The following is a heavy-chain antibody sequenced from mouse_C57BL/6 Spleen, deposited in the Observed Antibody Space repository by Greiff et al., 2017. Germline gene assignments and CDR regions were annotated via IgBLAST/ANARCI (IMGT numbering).Heavy chain of an antibody. D-gene: IGHD1-1*01. CDR1: GYTFTSYW. Sequence: QVQLQQPGAELVKPGASVKLSCKASGYTFTSYWMHWVKQRPGQGLEWIGMFHPNSGSTNYNEKFKIKATLTVDKSSSTAYMQLSSLTSEDSAVYYCARSLYYYGSSYDYAMDYWGQGTSVTVAS. CDR3: ARSLYYYGSSYDYAMDY. CDR2: FHPNSGST. V-gene: IGHV1-64*01. J-gene: IGHJ4*01.